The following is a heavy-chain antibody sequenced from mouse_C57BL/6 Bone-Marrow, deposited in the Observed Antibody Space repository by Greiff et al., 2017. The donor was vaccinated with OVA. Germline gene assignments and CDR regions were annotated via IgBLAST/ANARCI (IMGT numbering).Heavy chain of an antibody. J-gene: IGHJ2*01. D-gene: IGHD2-4*01. Sequence: EVKLMESGGGLVQPGESLKLSCESNAYEFPSHDMSWVRKTPEKRLELVAAINSDGGSTYYPDTMERRFIISRDNTKKTLYLQMSSLRSEDTALYYCASDYDGGGFDYWGQGTTLTVSS. CDR3: ASDYDGGGFDY. CDR1: AYEFPSHD. V-gene: IGHV5-2*01. CDR2: INSDGGST.